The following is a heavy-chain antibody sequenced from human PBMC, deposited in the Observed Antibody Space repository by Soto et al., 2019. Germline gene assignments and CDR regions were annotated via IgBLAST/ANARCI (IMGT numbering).Heavy chain of an antibody. Sequence: PGGSLRLSCAASGFTFSSYAMSWVRQAPGKGLEWVSAISGSGGSTYYADSVKGRFTISRDNVKNSLYLQMNSLRAEDTAVYYCAKVGVRGELPYYYYYYMDVWGKGTTVTVSS. D-gene: IGHD3-10*01. V-gene: IGHV3-23*01. CDR1: GFTFSSYA. CDR2: ISGSGGST. CDR3: AKVGVRGELPYYYYYYMDV. J-gene: IGHJ6*03.